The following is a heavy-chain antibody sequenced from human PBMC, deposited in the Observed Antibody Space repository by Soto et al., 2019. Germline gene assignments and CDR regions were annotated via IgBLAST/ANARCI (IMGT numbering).Heavy chain of an antibody. CDR3: ASSALYCMDV. J-gene: IGHJ6*02. Sequence: SETLSLTCSVSGGYINSGDFSWSWIRQHAGKGLEWLGYISHSGSTDYNPSLKSRLSISIDTSKNHFSLTVASVTAADAAVYYWASSALYCMDVWGQGTTVTVSS. CDR2: ISHSGST. V-gene: IGHV4-30-4*01. CDR1: GGYINSGDFS.